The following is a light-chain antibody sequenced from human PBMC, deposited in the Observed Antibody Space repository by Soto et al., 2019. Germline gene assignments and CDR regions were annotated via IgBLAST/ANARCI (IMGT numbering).Light chain of an antibody. J-gene: IGKJ4*01. CDR2: GAS. CDR1: QSVSSN. V-gene: IGKV3-15*01. CDR3: QQYDNWPVT. Sequence: EIVMTQSPATLSVSPGERATLSCRASQSVSSNLAWYQQKPGQAPRLLIYGASTRAIGIPARFSGSGSGTEFTLTINSLQSEDFAIYYCQQYDNWPVTFGGGTKVDIK.